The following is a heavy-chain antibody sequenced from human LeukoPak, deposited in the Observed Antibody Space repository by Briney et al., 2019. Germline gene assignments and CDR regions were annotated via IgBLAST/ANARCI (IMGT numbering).Heavy chain of an antibody. V-gene: IGHV3-23*01. Sequence: PGGSLRLSCAASGFTFSSYAMSWVRQAPGKGLEWVSAISGSGGSTYCADSVKGRFTISRDNSKNTLYLQMNSLRAEDTAVYYCAPTKRGGGYSSSWYFDYWGQGTLVTVSS. CDR1: GFTFSSYA. CDR3: APTKRGGGYSSSWYFDY. CDR2: ISGSGGST. D-gene: IGHD6-13*01. J-gene: IGHJ4*02.